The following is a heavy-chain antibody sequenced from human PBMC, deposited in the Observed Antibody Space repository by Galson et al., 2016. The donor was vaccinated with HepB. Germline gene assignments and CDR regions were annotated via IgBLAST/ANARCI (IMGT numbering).Heavy chain of an antibody. D-gene: IGHD2-21*01. V-gene: IGHV1-69*11. CDR2: ITPILGST. CDR1: GGTFSSSYG. Sequence: SVKVSCKASGGTFSSSYGISWVRQAPGHGLEWMGLITPILGSTKYAQKFQGRVTITADASTAYMELSSLRSEDTAVYYCARDIATPYYLYGMDVWGQGTTVTISS. CDR3: ARDIATPYYLYGMDV. J-gene: IGHJ6*02.